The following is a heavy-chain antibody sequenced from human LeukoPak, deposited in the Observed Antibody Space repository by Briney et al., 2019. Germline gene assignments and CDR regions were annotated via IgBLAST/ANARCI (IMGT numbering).Heavy chain of an antibody. CDR1: GFTFSSYW. J-gene: IGHJ6*03. D-gene: IGHD7-27*01. CDR3: ARSELGYNYHYMDV. V-gene: IGHV3-7*01. Sequence: PGGSLRLSCAASGFTFSSYWMSWVRQAPGKGLEWVANIKQDGSEKYYVDSVKGRFTISRDNAKNSLYLQMSSLRAEDTAVYYCARSELGYNYHYMDVWGKGTTVTVSS. CDR2: IKQDGSEK.